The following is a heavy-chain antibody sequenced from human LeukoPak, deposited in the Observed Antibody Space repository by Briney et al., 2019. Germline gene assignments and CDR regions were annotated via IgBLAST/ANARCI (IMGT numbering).Heavy chain of an antibody. V-gene: IGHV3-30*19. J-gene: IGHJ5*02. CDR2: ISYDGSNK. Sequence: PGRSLRLSCAASGFTFSTYGMYWVRQAPGKGLEWVAVISYDGSNKYYADSVKGRFTISRDNSKNTLYLQMNRLRAEDTAVYYCARSPRGNSSGWYNWFDPWGQGTLVTVSS. D-gene: IGHD6-19*01. CDR3: ARSPRGNSSGWYNWFDP. CDR1: GFTFSTYG.